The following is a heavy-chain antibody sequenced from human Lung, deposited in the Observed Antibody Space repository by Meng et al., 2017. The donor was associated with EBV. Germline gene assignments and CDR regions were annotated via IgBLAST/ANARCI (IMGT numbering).Heavy chain of an antibody. Sequence: QLQESGPGLVQPSQTLSLNCTVSGGSISSGGYYWSWIRQHPGKGLEWIGYIYYSGSTYYNPSLKSLVTISVDTSKNQFSLKLSSVTAADTAVYYCARVVAGRYNWFDPWGQGTLVTVSS. J-gene: IGHJ5*02. CDR2: IYYSGST. D-gene: IGHD6-6*01. CDR1: GGSISSGGYY. V-gene: IGHV4-31*01. CDR3: ARVVAGRYNWFDP.